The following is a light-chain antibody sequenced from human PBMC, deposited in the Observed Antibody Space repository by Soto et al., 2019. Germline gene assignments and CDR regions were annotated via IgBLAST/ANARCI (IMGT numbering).Light chain of an antibody. CDR3: QQYGTSPRT. Sequence: EIVLTQSPGTLSLSPGERATLSCRASQSVSASYLAWYQHKPGQAPRLPIYGASSRATGIPARFSGSGSGTDFTLTISRLGPEDFAVYYCQQYGTSPRTFGQGTKVEIK. J-gene: IGKJ1*01. CDR2: GAS. CDR1: QSVSASY. V-gene: IGKV3-20*01.